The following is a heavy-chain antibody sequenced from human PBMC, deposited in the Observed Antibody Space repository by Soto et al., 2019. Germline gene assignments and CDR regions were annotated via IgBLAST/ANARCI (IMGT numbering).Heavy chain of an antibody. Sequence: TSETLSLTCTVSGGSISSYYWTWIRQPPGEGLEWIGYIYYTGRTSSTPSLESRVTISIDTSKNQFSLKLSSVSAADTAVYYCAREGSSSPEYFDFWGPGTLVTVSS. V-gene: IGHV4-30-4*01. D-gene: IGHD2-15*01. CDR2: IYYTGRT. CDR3: AREGSSSPEYFDF. J-gene: IGHJ4*02. CDR1: GGSISSYY.